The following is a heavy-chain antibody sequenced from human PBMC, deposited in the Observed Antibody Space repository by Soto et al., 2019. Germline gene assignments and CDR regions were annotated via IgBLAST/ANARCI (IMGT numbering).Heavy chain of an antibody. CDR1: GYTFTSFY. Sequence: QVQLVQSGAEVRKPGASVKVSCKASGYTFTSFYIHWVRQAPGQGLEWMGIISPNSGNTNFAQKFQVRVTMTRDTSTSTVYMELSSLRSEDTAVYYCARALRVTTPYFDYWGQGTLVTVSS. D-gene: IGHD4-17*01. V-gene: IGHV1-46*01. J-gene: IGHJ4*02. CDR3: ARALRVTTPYFDY. CDR2: ISPNSGNT.